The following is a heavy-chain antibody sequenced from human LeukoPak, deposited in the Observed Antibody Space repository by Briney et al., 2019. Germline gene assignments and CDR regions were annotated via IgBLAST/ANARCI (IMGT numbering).Heavy chain of an antibody. Sequence: PSETLSLTCIVSGGSISSSGYYWGWIRQHPGKGLEWIGYIYYSGSTYYNPSLKSRVTISVDTSKNQFSLKLSSVTAADTAVYYCARVYYYDSSGYINPLFDYWGQGTLVTVSS. CDR2: IYYSGST. V-gene: IGHV4-31*03. J-gene: IGHJ4*02. CDR3: ARVYYYDSSGYINPLFDY. CDR1: GGSISSSGYY. D-gene: IGHD3-22*01.